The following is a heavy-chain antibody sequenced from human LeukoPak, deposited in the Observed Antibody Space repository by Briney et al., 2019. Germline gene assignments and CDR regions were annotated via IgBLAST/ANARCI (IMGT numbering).Heavy chain of an antibody. CDR2: ISSSSSYI. CDR1: GFTFSSYS. Sequence: GGSLRLSCAASGFTFSSYSMNWVRQAPGKGLEWVSSISSSSSYIYYTDSVKGRFTISRDNAKNSLYLQMNSLRAEDTAVYYCAFSGSCSSTSCYGNWFDPWGQGTLVTVSS. J-gene: IGHJ5*02. D-gene: IGHD2-2*01. V-gene: IGHV3-21*01. CDR3: AFSGSCSSTSCYGNWFDP.